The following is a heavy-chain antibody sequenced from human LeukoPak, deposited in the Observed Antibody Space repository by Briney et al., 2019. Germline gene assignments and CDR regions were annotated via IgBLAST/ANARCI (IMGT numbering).Heavy chain of an antibody. V-gene: IGHV1-18*01. Sequence: GASVKVSCKASGYTFTSYGISWVRQAPGQGLEWMGWISAYNGNTNYAQKLQGRVTMTTDTSTSTDYMELRSLTSDDTAVYSCAREVVGATNVFDIWGQGTMVTVSS. CDR1: GYTFTSYG. D-gene: IGHD1-26*01. CDR2: ISAYNGNT. J-gene: IGHJ3*02. CDR3: AREVVGATNVFDI.